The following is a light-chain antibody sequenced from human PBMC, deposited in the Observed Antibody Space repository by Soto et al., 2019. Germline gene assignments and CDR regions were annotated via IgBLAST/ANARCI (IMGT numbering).Light chain of an antibody. CDR2: DVS. CDR3: SSYTNINTRACV. V-gene: IGLV2-14*01. J-gene: IGLJ1*01. Sequence: QSALTQPASVSGSPGQSITISCTGTGSDLGGSPYVSWFQQHPGKAPKLMIFDVSNRPSGVSNRFSGSKSGNTASLTISGLQAEDEAEYYCSSYTNINTRACVFGTGTKLTVL. CDR1: GSDLGGSPY.